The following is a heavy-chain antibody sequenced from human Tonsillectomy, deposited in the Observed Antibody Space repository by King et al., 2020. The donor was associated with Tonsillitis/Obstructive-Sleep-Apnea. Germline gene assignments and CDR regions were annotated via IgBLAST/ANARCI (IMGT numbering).Heavy chain of an antibody. V-gene: IGHV3-15*01. J-gene: IGHJ4*02. D-gene: IGHD4-17*01. CDR1: GFSFSNAR. CDR2: IKRRADGWTT. CDR3: TTSAYGDYVFDY. Sequence: VQLVESGGGLVNPGGSLRLSCAASGFSFSNARMSWFRHAPGKGLERVGHIKRRADGWTTHFAAPVKGRFTTSSDDSKNTPYLQLNRLGTGDTAVYYCTTSAYGDYVFDYWGQGTLVTVSS.